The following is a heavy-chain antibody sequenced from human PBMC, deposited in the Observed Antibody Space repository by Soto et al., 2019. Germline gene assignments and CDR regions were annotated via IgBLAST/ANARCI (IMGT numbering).Heavy chain of an antibody. D-gene: IGHD2-15*01. CDR2: INPKSGDT. CDR1: GFTFTDYY. CDR3: ARGAAGFCTGGSCYALEL. Sequence: QVQLVQSGAEVKKPGASVKVSCKTSGFTFTDYYLHWVRQAPGQGLEWMGRINPKSGDTYYAQKFQGRVTMTRDTSISTGYMELSSLRSDDSGLYYCARGAAGFCTGGSCYALELWGQGTLVTVSS. V-gene: IGHV1-2*02. J-gene: IGHJ4*02.